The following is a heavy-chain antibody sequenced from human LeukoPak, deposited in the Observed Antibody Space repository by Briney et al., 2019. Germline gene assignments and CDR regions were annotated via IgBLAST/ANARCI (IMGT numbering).Heavy chain of an antibody. CDR3: ARRLLTGYYEF. D-gene: IGHD3-9*01. CDR1: GFTFSSYG. V-gene: IGHV3-66*01. CDR2: FYSGDTT. Sequence: GGSLRLSCAASGFTFSSYGMHWVRQAPGKGLEWVSVFYSGDTTYYANSVKGRFTISRDNSKNMLYLQMNSLRAEDTAVYYCARRLLTGYYEFWGQGTLVTVSS. J-gene: IGHJ4*02.